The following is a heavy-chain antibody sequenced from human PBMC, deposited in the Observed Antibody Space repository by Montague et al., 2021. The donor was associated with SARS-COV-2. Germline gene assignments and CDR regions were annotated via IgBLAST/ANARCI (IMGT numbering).Heavy chain of an antibody. V-gene: IGHV4-39*01. CDR1: GGSISSGCYY. J-gene: IGHJ6*02. CDR2: IYYSGST. Sequence: SETLSLTCTVSGGSISSGCYYWGWIRQPPGKGLEWIGSIYYSGSTYYNPSLKSRVTISVDTSKNQFSLKLSSVTAADTAVYYCARQPVLLWFGELFRGGGMDVWGQGTTVTVSS. CDR3: ARQPVLLWFGELFRGGGMDV. D-gene: IGHD3-10*01.